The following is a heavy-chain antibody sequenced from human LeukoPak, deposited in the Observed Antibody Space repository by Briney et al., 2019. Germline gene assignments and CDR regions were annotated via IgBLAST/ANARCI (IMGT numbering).Heavy chain of an antibody. CDR3: ARFGMDAAIDY. Sequence: GSLRLSCAASGFTFSGYWMSWVRQAPGKGLEWVTTIKQDASEKTYVDSVEGRFTSSRDNAKSSLFLQMDSLRAEDTAVYYCARFGMDAAIDYWGQGTLVTVSS. CDR1: GFTFSGYW. V-gene: IGHV3-7*01. CDR2: IKQDASEK. J-gene: IGHJ4*02. D-gene: IGHD2-15*01.